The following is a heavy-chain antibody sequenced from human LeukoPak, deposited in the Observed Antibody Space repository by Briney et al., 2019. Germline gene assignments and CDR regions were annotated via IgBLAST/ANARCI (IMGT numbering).Heavy chain of an antibody. J-gene: IGHJ4*02. Sequence: ASVKVSCKVSGYTLTELSMHWVRQAPGKGLEWMGGFDPEDGETIYAQKFQGRVTMTEDTSTDTAYMELSSLRSEDTAVYYCATPPGFVVVPAATGALSYWGQGTLVTVSS. V-gene: IGHV1-24*01. CDR3: ATPPGFVVVPAATGALSY. D-gene: IGHD2-2*01. CDR1: GYTLTELS. CDR2: FDPEDGET.